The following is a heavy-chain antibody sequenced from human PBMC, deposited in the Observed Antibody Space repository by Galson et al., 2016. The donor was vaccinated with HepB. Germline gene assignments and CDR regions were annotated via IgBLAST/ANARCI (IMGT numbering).Heavy chain of an antibody. CDR1: GFVFSNFG. V-gene: IGHV3-23*01. J-gene: IGHJ4*02. CDR3: AKERLVRRIFDH. Sequence: LRLSCAASGFVFSNFGLSWVRQAPGKGLEWVASISTRRTTYYSDSVQGRFTISRDNSNNTLYLQMNGLRAEDAAVYYCAKERLVRRIFDHWGQGTLLTVSS. CDR2: ISTRRTT. D-gene: IGHD1-1*01.